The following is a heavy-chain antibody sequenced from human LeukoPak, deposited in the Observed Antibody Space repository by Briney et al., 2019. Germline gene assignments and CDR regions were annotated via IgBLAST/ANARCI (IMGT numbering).Heavy chain of an antibody. Sequence: PSETLSLTCAVYGGSFSGYYWSWICQPPGKGLEWIGEINHSGSTNYNPSLKSRVTISVDTSKNQFSLKLSSVTAADTAVYYCARHARRYYYDSSGYHDIWGQGTMVTVSS. V-gene: IGHV4-34*01. CDR2: INHSGST. CDR3: ARHARRYYYDSSGYHDI. J-gene: IGHJ3*02. CDR1: GGSFSGYY. D-gene: IGHD3-22*01.